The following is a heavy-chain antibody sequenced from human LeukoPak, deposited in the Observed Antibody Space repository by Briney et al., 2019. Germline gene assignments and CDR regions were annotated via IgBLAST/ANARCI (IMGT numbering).Heavy chain of an antibody. V-gene: IGHV4-59*08. D-gene: IGHD2-21*02. Sequence: SETLSLTCAVYGGSFSGYYWSWIRQPPGKGLEWIGYIYYSGSTNYNPSLKSRVTISVDTSKNQFSLKLSSVTAADTAVYYCARHEAAYCGGDCYLRAFDIWGQGTMVTVSS. CDR3: ARHEAAYCGGDCYLRAFDI. J-gene: IGHJ3*02. CDR2: IYYSGST. CDR1: GGSFSGYY.